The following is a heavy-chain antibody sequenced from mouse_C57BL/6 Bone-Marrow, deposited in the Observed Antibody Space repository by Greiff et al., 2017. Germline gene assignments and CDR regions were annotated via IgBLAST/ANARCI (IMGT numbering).Heavy chain of an antibody. CDR1: GYTFTSYG. CDR3: ASYDYDGGFAY. CDR2: IYPRSGNT. J-gene: IGHJ3*01. V-gene: IGHV1-81*01. Sequence: VQLQQSGAELARPGASVKLSCKASGYTFTSYGISWVKQRTGQGLEWIGEIYPRSGNTYYNEKFKGKATLTADKASSTAYMELRSLTSEDSAVYFCASYDYDGGFAYWGQGTLVTVSA. D-gene: IGHD2-4*01.